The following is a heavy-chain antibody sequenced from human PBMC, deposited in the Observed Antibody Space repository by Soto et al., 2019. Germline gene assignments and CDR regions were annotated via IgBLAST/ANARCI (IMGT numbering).Heavy chain of an antibody. V-gene: IGHV3-23*01. Sequence: EVQLLESGGGLVQPGGSLRLSCAASGFTFSSHAMSWVRQAPGKGLEWVSSTIDSGGSSYHADSVRGRFTISRDNSKNTLYLQMNSLRADDTAIYYCAKDKMEQWLVGGYYDYWGQGALVTVSS. D-gene: IGHD6-19*01. J-gene: IGHJ4*02. CDR1: GFTFSSHA. CDR2: TIDSGGSS. CDR3: AKDKMEQWLVGGYYDY.